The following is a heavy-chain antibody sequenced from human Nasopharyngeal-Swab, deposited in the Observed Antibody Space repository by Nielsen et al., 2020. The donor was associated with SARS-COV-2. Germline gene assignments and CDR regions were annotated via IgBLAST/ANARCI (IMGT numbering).Heavy chain of an antibody. CDR3: ARGSIRGIIISDFDY. CDR1: GFTFSDYY. CDR2: ISSSSSYT. D-gene: IGHD3-10*01. V-gene: IGHV3-11*05. J-gene: IGHJ4*02. Sequence: GGSLRLSCAASGFTFSDYYMSWIRQAPGKGLEWASYISSSSSYTNYADSVKGRFTISRDNAKNSLYLQMNSLRADDTAVYYCARGSIRGIIISDFDYWGQGTLVTVSS.